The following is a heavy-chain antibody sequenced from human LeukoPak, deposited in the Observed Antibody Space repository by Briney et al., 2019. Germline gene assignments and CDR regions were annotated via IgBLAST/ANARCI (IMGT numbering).Heavy chain of an antibody. V-gene: IGHV3-74*01. J-gene: IGHJ4*02. Sequence: GGSLRVSSAPSGIIFSNYLMHWVRPAPGKGLGWVSRINRDGSSTSYADSVQGRFTISRDNAKNTLYLQMNNLRAEDTAVYYCARGGGYSYGSFDYWGQGTLVTVSS. D-gene: IGHD5-18*01. CDR2: INRDGSST. CDR1: GIIFSNYL. CDR3: ARGGGYSYGSFDY.